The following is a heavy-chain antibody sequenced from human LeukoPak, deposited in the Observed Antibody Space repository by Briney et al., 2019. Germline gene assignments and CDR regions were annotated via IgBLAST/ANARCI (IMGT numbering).Heavy chain of an antibody. CDR2: ISSSSSYI. CDR1: GFTFSSYS. J-gene: IGHJ4*02. V-gene: IGHV3-21*01. D-gene: IGHD3-3*01. CDR3: ARAPEYYDFWSGYYGAQYYFDY. Sequence: GGSLRLSCAASGFTFSSYSMNWVRQAPGKGLEWVSSISSSSSYIYYADSVKGRFTISRDNAKNSLYLQMNSLRAEDTAVYYCARAPEYYDFWSGYYGAQYYFDYWGQGTLVTVSS.